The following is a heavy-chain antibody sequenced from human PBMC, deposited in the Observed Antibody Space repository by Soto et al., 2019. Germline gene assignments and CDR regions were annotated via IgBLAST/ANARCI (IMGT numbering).Heavy chain of an antibody. CDR1: GYTFTGYG. J-gene: IGHJ5*02. D-gene: IGHD6-13*01. Sequence: ASVKVSCKASGYTFTGYGIHWVRQAPGQRLEWMGWINAANGDTKYSPKFQGRVTITRDTSASTAYMELSSLRSEDTAVYYCVRRHVSATGIDWFDPWGQGTRVTVS. CDR3: VRRHVSATGIDWFDP. V-gene: IGHV1-3*01. CDR2: INAANGDT.